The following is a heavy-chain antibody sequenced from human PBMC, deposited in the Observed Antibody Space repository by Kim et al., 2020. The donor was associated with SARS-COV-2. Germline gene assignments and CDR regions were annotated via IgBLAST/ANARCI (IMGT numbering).Heavy chain of an antibody. CDR2: IYYSGST. Sequence: SETLSLTCTVSGGSISSYYWSWIRQPPGKGLEWIGYIYYSGSTNYNPSLKSRVTISVDTSKNQLSLKLSSVTAADTAVYYCAGDRGGGGTTIYYYYGMDVWGQGTTVTVSS. CDR1: GGSISSYY. CDR3: AGDRGGGGTTIYYYYGMDV. D-gene: IGHD1-7*01. V-gene: IGHV4-59*13. J-gene: IGHJ6*02.